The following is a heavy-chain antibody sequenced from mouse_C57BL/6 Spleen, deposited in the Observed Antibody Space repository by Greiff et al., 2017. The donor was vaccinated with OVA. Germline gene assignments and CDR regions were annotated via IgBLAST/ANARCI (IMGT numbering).Heavy chain of an antibody. J-gene: IGHJ2*01. CDR3: ARGGNYYYGSSGDY. V-gene: IGHV5-17*01. CDR1: GFTFSDYG. CDR2: ISSGSSTI. D-gene: IGHD1-1*01. Sequence: EVKLMESGGGLVKPGGSLKLSCAASGFTFSDYGMHWVRQAPEKGLEWVAYISSGSSTIYYADTVKGRFTISRDNAKNTLFLQMTSLRSEDTAMYYCARGGNYYYGSSGDYWGQGTTLTVSS.